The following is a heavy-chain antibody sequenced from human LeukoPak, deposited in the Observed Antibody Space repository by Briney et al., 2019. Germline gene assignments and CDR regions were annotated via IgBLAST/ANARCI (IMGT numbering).Heavy chain of an antibody. J-gene: IGHJ4*02. CDR1: GEFFSAYY. CDR2: INHSASI. CDR3: ARHFLDNSGYRGYYFDY. Sequence: NPSETLSLTCAVYGEFFSAYYWTWIRQPPGKGLEWIGEINHSASISYNPALKSRVTISVDTSKTQFSLKLSSVTAADTAVYFCARHFLDNSGYRGYYFDYWGQGTLVTVSS. V-gene: IGHV4-34*01. D-gene: IGHD3-22*01.